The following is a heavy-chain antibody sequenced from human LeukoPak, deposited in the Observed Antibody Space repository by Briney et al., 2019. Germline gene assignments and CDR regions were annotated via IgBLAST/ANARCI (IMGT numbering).Heavy chain of an antibody. J-gene: IGHJ4*02. V-gene: IGHV3-7*01. CDR2: INQDASEI. D-gene: IGHD6-13*01. CDR3: ARDRHINSWSNDRFDY. Sequence: PGGSLRLSCAASRFTFSNYWMTWVRQAPGKGLEWVGNINQDASEINYVDSVKSRFTISRVNAENSLYLQMNSLRAEDTAIYYCARDRHINSWSNDRFDYWGQGALVTVSS. CDR1: RFTFSNYW.